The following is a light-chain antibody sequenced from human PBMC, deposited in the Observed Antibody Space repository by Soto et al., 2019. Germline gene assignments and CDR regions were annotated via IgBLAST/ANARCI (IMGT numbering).Light chain of an antibody. V-gene: IGLV1-40*01. J-gene: IGLJ1*01. CDR1: ISNIGAGYD. Sequence: QSVLTQPPSVSGAPGQRVTISCTGSISNIGAGYDVHWYQQLPGTAPKLLIYGNSNRPSGVPDRFSGSKSGTSASLAITGLQAEDEADYYCQSYDSSLSAFYVFGTGTKLTVL. CDR3: QSYDSSLSAFYV. CDR2: GNS.